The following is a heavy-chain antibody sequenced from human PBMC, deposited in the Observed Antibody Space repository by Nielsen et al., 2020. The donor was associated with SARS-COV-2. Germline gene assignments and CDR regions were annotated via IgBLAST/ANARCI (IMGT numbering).Heavy chain of an antibody. Sequence: GGSLRLSCAASGFTFSSYAMSWVRQAPGKGLEWVSAISGSGGSTYYADSVKGRFTISRDNSKNTLYLQMNSLRAEDTAVYYCAKSTDYYYDSSGYYPPYWYFDLWGRGTLVTVSS. V-gene: IGHV3-23*01. CDR3: AKSTDYYYDSSGYYPPYWYFDL. D-gene: IGHD3-22*01. CDR2: ISGSGGST. J-gene: IGHJ2*01. CDR1: GFTFSSYA.